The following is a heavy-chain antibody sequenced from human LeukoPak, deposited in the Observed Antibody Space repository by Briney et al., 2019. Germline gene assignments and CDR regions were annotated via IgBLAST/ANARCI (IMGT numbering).Heavy chain of an antibody. Sequence: PSETLSLTSAVSGGSFTSNNWSTWVRQPPGKGLEWIGAIHHSGNTNYNPSLKTRVTISLDNSENHFSLNLSSVTAADTAIYYCARDTMVRGIIQWGQGILVTVSS. CDR1: GGSFTSNNW. D-gene: IGHD3-10*01. CDR2: IHHSGNT. V-gene: IGHV4-4*02. CDR3: ARDTMVRGIIQ. J-gene: IGHJ4*02.